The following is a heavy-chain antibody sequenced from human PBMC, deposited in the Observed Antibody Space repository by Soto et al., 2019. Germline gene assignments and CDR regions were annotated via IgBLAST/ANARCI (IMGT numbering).Heavy chain of an antibody. CDR2: IYYSGST. J-gene: IGHJ1*01. CDR3: ARDASGYCSGGSCYGYFQH. D-gene: IGHD2-15*01. V-gene: IGHV4-31*03. CDR1: GGSISSGGYY. Sequence: QVQLQASGPGLVKPSQTLALTCTVSGGSISSGGYYWRGIRQHPGKGLEWVGYIYYSGSTYYNPSLTSRVTISGDTSKNQYSLKLSSVTAAATAVYYCARDASGYCSGGSCYGYFQHWGQGTLVTVS.